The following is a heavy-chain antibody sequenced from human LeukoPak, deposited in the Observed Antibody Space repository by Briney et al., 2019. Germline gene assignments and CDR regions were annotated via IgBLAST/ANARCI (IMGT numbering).Heavy chain of an antibody. J-gene: IGHJ4*02. CDR2: INPSGGST. D-gene: IGHD2-8*01. Sequence: ASVKVSCKASGYTFTSYYMHWVRQAPGQGLEWMGIINPSGGSTSYAQKFQGRVTMTRDTSTSTVYMELSSLRSEDTAVYYCARTDCTNGVCYIPYFDYWGQGTLLTVSS. CDR3: ARTDCTNGVCYIPYFDY. V-gene: IGHV1-46*01. CDR1: GYTFTSYY.